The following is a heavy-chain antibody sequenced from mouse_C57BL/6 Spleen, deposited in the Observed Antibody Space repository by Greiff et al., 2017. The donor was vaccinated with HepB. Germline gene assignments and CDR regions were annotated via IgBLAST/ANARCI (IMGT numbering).Heavy chain of an antibody. CDR3: ARYGTAWFAY. CDR1: GYTFTSYW. D-gene: IGHD2-1*01. Sequence: QVQLQQSGAELVRPGSSVKLSCKASGYTFTSYWMDWVKQRPGQGLEWIGNIYPSDSETHYNQKFKDKATLTVDTSSSTAYMQLSSLTSEDSAVYYCARYGTAWFAYWGQGTLVTVSA. CDR2: IYPSDSET. J-gene: IGHJ3*01. V-gene: IGHV1-61*01.